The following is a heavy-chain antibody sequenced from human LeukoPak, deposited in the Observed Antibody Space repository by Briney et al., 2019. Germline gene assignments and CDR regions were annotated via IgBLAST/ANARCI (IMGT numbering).Heavy chain of an antibody. V-gene: IGHV1-69*05. CDR1: GGTFSSYA. CDR2: IIPIFGTA. D-gene: IGHD2-2*01. CDR3: ARGYCSSTSCWFDY. J-gene: IGHJ4*02. Sequence: SVKVSCKASGGTFSSYAISWLRQAPGQGLEWMGGIIPIFGTANYAQKFQGRVTITTDESTSTAYMELSSLRSEDTAVYYCARGYCSSTSCWFDYWGQGTLVTVSS.